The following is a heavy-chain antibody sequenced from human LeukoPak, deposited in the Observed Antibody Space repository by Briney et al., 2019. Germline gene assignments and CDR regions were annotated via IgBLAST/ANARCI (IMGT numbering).Heavy chain of an antibody. Sequence: SETLSLTCAVYSGSFSGYYWSWIRQPPGKGLKWIGEIKHSGSTNYNPSLKSRVTVSADTSKHQFSLKLSSVTAADTAVYYCARVWIYCTGGSCYSSWFDSWGQGTLVTVSS. D-gene: IGHD2-15*01. J-gene: IGHJ5*01. CDR3: ARVWIYCTGGSCYSSWFDS. CDR2: IKHSGST. CDR1: SGSFSGYY. V-gene: IGHV4-34*01.